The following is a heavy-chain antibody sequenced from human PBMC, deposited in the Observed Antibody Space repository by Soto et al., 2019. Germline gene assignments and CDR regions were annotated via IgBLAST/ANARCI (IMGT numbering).Heavy chain of an antibody. CDR2: ISYDGSNK. J-gene: IGHJ4*02. V-gene: IGHV3-30-3*01. CDR3: ARGVGELLSNPFDY. CDR1: GFTFSSYA. D-gene: IGHD1-26*01. Sequence: QVQLVESGGGVVQPGRSLRLSCAASGFTFSSYAMHWVRQAPGKGLKWVAVISYDGSNKYYADSVKGRFTISRDNSKNTLYLQMNSLRAEDTAVYYCARGVGELLSNPFDYWGQGTLVTVSS.